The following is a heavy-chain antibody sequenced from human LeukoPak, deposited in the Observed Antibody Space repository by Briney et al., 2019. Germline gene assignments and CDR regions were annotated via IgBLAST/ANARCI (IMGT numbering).Heavy chain of an antibody. D-gene: IGHD1-1*01. J-gene: IGHJ4*02. CDR2: IKSKAHGGTT. Sequence: AWGSLRLSCAAPGFTSSNAWTHWGRQAPGKGLESVGRIKSKAHGGTTDYAAPVKGRFTIPRDDSKNTLYLQMNSLKTEDTAVYYCWDTNWNGDWDYWGQGTLVTVPS. CDR1: GFTSSNAW. V-gene: IGHV3-15*01. CDR3: WDTNWNGDWDY.